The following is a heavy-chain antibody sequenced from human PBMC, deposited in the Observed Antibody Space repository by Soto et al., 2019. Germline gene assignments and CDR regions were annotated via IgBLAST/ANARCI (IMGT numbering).Heavy chain of an antibody. D-gene: IGHD2-8*01. V-gene: IGHV3-30*14. CDR2: ISSDGGIT. CDR1: GLTFSAYS. Sequence: QVQVTESGGGVVRPGGSLRLSCETSGLTFSAYSRNGFRQPPGKGLEWGAVISSDGGITIYADFVKGRFTISGDNSNNTLHLQMNSLRLEDTALYYCAREPVTTKWFFDNWGQGSLVVVSS. CDR3: AREPVTTKWFFDN. J-gene: IGHJ4*02.